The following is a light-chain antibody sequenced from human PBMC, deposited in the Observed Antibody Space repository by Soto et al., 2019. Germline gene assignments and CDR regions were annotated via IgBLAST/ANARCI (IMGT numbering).Light chain of an antibody. V-gene: IGKV2-28*01. CDR1: QSLLHSNGYKY. CDR2: LGS. J-gene: IGKJ1*01. Sequence: DIVMTQSPLSLPVTPGEPASISCRSSQSLLHSNGYKYLDWYLQKPGQSPQLLIYLGSNRASGVPDRVSGSGSGTDFTLKISRVEAEDVGVYYCMQALQTPGTLCQGTKVEIK. CDR3: MQALQTPGT.